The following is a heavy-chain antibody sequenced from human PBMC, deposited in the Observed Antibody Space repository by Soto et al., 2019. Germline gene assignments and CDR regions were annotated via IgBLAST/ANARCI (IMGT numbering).Heavy chain of an antibody. V-gene: IGHV1-69*01. CDR1: GGTFSSYA. CDR3: ARRVEELTYYDFWTNYYFYGMDV. D-gene: IGHD3-3*01. J-gene: IGHJ6*02. Sequence: QVQLVQSGAEVKKPGSSVKVSCKASGGTFSSYAISWVRQAPGQGLEWMGGIIPIFGTANYEQKFQGRVTITADESTSTAYMELSSLRSEDTGVYYCARRVEELTYYDFWTNYYFYGMDVWRQGTTVTVSS. CDR2: IIPIFGTA.